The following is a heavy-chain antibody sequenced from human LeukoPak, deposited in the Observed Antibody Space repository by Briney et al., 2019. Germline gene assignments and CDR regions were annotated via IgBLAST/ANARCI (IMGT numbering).Heavy chain of an antibody. V-gene: IGHV3-72*01. Sequence: GGSLRLSCAASGFGFSDQYMDWVRQAPGKGLEWVGRTGNKANSYTTEYAASVKGRFTISRDDSKNSLYLQMNRLKTEATAVSYVVRGYRGVSVYAYDIGGQGTMVTVSS. CDR3: VRGYRGVSVYAYDI. D-gene: IGHD1-26*01. J-gene: IGHJ3*02. CDR2: TGNKANSYTT. CDR1: GFGFSDQY.